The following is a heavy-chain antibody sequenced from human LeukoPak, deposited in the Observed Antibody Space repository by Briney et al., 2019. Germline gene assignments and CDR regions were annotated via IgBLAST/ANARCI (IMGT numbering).Heavy chain of an antibody. CDR2: IYTGGTT. V-gene: IGHV3-66*02. D-gene: IGHD5-24*01. Sequence: PGGSLRLSCAASGFTVRSNYMSWVRQTPGKGLEWVSLIYTGGTTYYADSVKGRFTISRDNSENTLYLQMNSLTTEDTAVYYCARVRSGWLQPLSNSLYEFDYWGQGTLVTVSS. J-gene: IGHJ4*02. CDR1: GFTVRSNY. CDR3: ARVRSGWLQPLSNSLYEFDY.